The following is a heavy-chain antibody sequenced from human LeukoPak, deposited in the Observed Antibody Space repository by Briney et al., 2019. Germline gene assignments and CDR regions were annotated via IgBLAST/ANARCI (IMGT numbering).Heavy chain of an antibody. V-gene: IGHV1-69*04. Sequence: EASVKVSCKASGGTFSSYAISWVRRAPGQGLEWMGRIIPILGIANYAQKFQGRVTITADKSTSTAYMELSSLRSEDTAVYYCAGGGNGNWFDPWGQGTLVTVSS. D-gene: IGHD1-1*01. CDR1: GGTFSSYA. CDR3: AGGGNGNWFDP. CDR2: IIPILGIA. J-gene: IGHJ5*02.